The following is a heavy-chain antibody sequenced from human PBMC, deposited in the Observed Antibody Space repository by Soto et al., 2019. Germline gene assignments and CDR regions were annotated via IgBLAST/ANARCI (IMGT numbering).Heavy chain of an antibody. CDR1: GFSLSTSGVG. Sequence: QITLKESGPTLVKPTQTLTLTCTFSGFSLSTSGVGVGWIRQPPGKALEWLALIYWDDDKRYSPSLKSRLTITKDPSKNQVVLTMTNMDPVDTATYYCAHRGKKADAFDIWGQGTMVTVSS. CDR2: IYWDDDK. V-gene: IGHV2-5*02. J-gene: IGHJ3*02. CDR3: AHRGKKADAFDI.